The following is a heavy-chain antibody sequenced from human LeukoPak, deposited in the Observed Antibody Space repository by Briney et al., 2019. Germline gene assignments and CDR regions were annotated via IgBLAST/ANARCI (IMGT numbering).Heavy chain of an antibody. V-gene: IGHV4-30-4*01. CDR2: IYYSGST. CDR1: GGSISSGDYY. D-gene: IGHD3-22*01. J-gene: IGHJ3*02. Sequence: PSETLSLTCTVSGGSISSGDYYWSWIRQPPGKGLEWIGYIYYSGSTYYNPSLKSRVTISVDTSKNQFSLKLSSVTAADTAVYYCARGRRAHYDSTAFDIWGQGTVVTVSS. CDR3: ARGRRAHYDSTAFDI.